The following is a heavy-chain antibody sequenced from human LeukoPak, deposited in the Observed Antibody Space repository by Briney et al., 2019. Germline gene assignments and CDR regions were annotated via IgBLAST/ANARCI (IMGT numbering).Heavy chain of an antibody. Sequence: PSETLSLTCAVYGGSFSGYYWSWIRQPPGKGLEWIGEINHSGSTNYNPSLKSRVTISVDTSKNQFSLKLSSVTAADTAVYYCARAPSTYSNFDYWGQGTLVTVSS. CDR2: INHSGST. CDR1: GGSFSGYY. D-gene: IGHD4-11*01. CDR3: ARAPSTYSNFDY. J-gene: IGHJ4*02. V-gene: IGHV4-34*01.